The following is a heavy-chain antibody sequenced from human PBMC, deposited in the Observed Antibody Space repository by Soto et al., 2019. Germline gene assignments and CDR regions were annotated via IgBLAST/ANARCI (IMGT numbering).Heavy chain of an antibody. CDR1: GYTFTSYG. Sequence: GASVKVSCKASGYTFTSYGISWVRQAPGQGLEWMGWISAYNGNTNYAQKLQGRVTMTTDTSTSTAYMELRSLRSDDTAVYYCARDRGYCSSTSCIGARYWGQGTQVTVSS. V-gene: IGHV1-18*01. D-gene: IGHD2-2*01. CDR2: ISAYNGNT. CDR3: ARDRGYCSSTSCIGARY. J-gene: IGHJ4*02.